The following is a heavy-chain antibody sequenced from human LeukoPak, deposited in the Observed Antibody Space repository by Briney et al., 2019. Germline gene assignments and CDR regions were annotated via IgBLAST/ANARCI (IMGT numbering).Heavy chain of an antibody. CDR2: INHSGST. CDR3: ARGSNDYVWGSYRRFDY. CDR1: GGSFSGYY. J-gene: IGHJ4*02. Sequence: SETLSLTCAVYGGSFSGYYWSWIRQPPGKGLEWIGEINHSGSTNYNPSLKSRVTISVDTPKNQFSLKLSSVTAADTAVYYCARGSNDYVWGSYRRFDYWGQGTLVTVSS. V-gene: IGHV4-34*01. D-gene: IGHD3-16*02.